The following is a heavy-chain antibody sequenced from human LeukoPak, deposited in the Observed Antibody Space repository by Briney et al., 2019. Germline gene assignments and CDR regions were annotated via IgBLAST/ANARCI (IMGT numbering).Heavy chain of an antibody. CDR3: ASDWAPGQGRMFDH. CDR2: INHSGST. V-gene: IGHV4-34*01. CDR1: GGSFSGYY. Sequence: PSETLSLTCAVYGGSFSGYYWSWIRQPPGKGLEWIGEINHSGSTNYNPSLESRVTISVDTSKNQFSLKLSSVTAADTAVYYCASDWAPGQGRMFDHWGQGTLVTVSS. D-gene: IGHD2-21*01. J-gene: IGHJ4*02.